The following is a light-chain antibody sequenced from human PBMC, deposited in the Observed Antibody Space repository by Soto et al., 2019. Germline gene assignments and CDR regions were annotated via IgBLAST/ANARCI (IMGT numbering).Light chain of an antibody. CDR2: EGS. CDR3: CSYAGSSTPVV. J-gene: IGLJ2*01. V-gene: IGLV2-23*01. CDR1: SSDVGSYNL. Sequence: QSALTQPASVSGSPGQSITISCTGTSSDVGSYNLVSWYQQHPGKAPKLMIYEGSKRPSGVSNRFSGSKSGNTASLTISALQAEDEADYYCCSYAGSSTPVVFGGGTQLTVL.